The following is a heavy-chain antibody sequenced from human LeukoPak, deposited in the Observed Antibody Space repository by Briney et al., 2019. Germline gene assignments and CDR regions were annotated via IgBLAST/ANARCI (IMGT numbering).Heavy chain of an antibody. J-gene: IGHJ4*02. CDR1: GGSVSSYY. CDR3: AREGGTVLGFDY. Sequence: SETLSLTCTVSGGSVSSYYWSWIRQPPGKGLEWIGYIYYRGTTNYNPSLKSRVTISVDTSKNQFSLKLSSETAADTAVYYCAREGGTVLGFDYWGQGTLVTVSS. D-gene: IGHD2-15*01. CDR2: IYYRGTT. V-gene: IGHV4-59*02.